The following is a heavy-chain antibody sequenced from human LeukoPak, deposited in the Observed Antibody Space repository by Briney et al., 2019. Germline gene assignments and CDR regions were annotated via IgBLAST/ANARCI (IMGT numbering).Heavy chain of an antibody. CDR1: GVTISTYG. J-gene: IGHJ4*02. D-gene: IGHD3-10*01. CDR3: ANSVYNPGNY. CDR2: ISGGAT. V-gene: IGHV3-23*01. Sequence: GGSLRLSCAASGVTISTYGMSWVRQAPGKGLEWVSSISGGATYYADSVKGRFTISRDNSKNTVSLQMNSLRAEDTAVYYCANSVYNPGNYWGQGTLVTVSS.